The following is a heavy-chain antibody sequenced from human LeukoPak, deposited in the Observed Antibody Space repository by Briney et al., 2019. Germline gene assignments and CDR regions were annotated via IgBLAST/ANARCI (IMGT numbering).Heavy chain of an antibody. CDR3: AREWVPSRFWSLAIDY. CDR2: ISSSGSTI. CDR1: GFTFSSYE. Sequence: PGGSLRLSCAASGFTFSSYEMNWVRQAPGKGLEWVSYISSSGSTIYYADSVKGRFTISRDNAKNSLYLQMNSLRAEDTAVYYCAREWVPSRFWSLAIDYWGQGTLVTVSS. J-gene: IGHJ4*02. V-gene: IGHV3-48*03. D-gene: IGHD3-3*01.